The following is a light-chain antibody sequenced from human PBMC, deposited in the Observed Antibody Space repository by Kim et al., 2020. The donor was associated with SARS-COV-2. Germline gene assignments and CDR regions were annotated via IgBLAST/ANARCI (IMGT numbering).Light chain of an antibody. CDR2: GAS. V-gene: IGKV3-15*01. CDR1: QSVSSN. J-gene: IGKJ5*01. CDR3: QQYDNWPPIT. Sequence: EIVMTQSPATLSVSPGERATLSCRASQSVSSNLAWYQQKPGQAPRLLIYGASTRATGIPGRFSGSGSGTEFTLTISSLQSEDFAIYYCQQYDNWPPITFGQGTRLEIK.